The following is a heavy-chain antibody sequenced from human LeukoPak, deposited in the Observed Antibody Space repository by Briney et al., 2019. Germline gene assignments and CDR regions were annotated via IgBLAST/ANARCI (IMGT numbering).Heavy chain of an antibody. J-gene: IGHJ5*02. D-gene: IGHD2-15*01. Sequence: GGSLRLSCAASGFTFSDYAIHWVRQAPGEGLEWVALISYDGRNKYYADSVKGRFTSSRDNSKNTLYLQMNSLRPEDTAVYYCASPGSVVAGGFEGFPWGQGTLVTVSS. V-gene: IGHV3-30*04. CDR1: GFTFSDYA. CDR2: ISYDGRNK. CDR3: ASPGSVVAGGFEGFP.